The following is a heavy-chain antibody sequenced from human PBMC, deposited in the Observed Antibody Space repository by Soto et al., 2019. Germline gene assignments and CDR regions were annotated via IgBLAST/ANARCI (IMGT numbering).Heavy chain of an antibody. CDR3: VREGGDSKSWTYVDY. D-gene: IGHD3-22*01. CDR2: INPSGGST. V-gene: IGHV1-46*01. J-gene: IGHJ4*02. Sequence: QVQLVQSGAEVKKPGASVKVSCKASGYTFTSYYMHWVRQAPGQGLEWMGIINPSGGSTSYAQKFQGRVTMTRDTSTSTVYMELSSLRSEDTAVYYCVREGGDSKSWTYVDYWGQGTLVTVSS. CDR1: GYTFTSYY.